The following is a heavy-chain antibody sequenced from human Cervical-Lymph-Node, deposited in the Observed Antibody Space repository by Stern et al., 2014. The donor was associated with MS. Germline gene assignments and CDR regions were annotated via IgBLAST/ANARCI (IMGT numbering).Heavy chain of an antibody. Sequence: VQLVESGPGLVKPSQTLSLTCTVSGGSISSGNYYWRWIRQPAGEGLEWIGRIYSGGSTQYNPPLKSRVTLSANTPTNHFSLRLNSVTAADTAVYYCARGNYDVLTDNGGHGFDIWGQGTMVTVSS. V-gene: IGHV4-61*02. J-gene: IGHJ3*02. CDR2: IYSGGST. CDR3: ARGNYDVLTDNGGHGFDI. CDR1: GGSISSGNYY. D-gene: IGHD3-9*01.